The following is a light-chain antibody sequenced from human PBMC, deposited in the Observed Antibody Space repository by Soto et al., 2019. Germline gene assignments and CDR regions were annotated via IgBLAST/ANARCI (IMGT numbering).Light chain of an antibody. J-gene: IGLJ1*01. V-gene: IGLV1-40*01. Sequence: QSVLTQPRSVSGAPGQRVTISCTGSSSNIGAGYDVNWYQQLPGTAPKLLIYGNSNRPSGVSDRVSGSRSGTSASLAITGLQAEDEADYYCQSYDSSLRGVFGTGTKLTVL. CDR3: QSYDSSLRGV. CDR1: SSNIGAGYD. CDR2: GNS.